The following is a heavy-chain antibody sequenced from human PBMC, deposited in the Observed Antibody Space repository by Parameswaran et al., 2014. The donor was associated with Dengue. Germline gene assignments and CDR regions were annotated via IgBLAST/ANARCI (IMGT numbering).Heavy chain of an antibody. CDR2: IRSKAYGGTT. V-gene: IGHV3-49*03. Sequence: GSLRLSCTASGFTFGDYAMSWFRQAPGKGLEWVGFIRSKAYGGTTEYAASVKGRFTISRDDSKSIAYLQMNSLKTEDTAVYYCTRYSLIGRRQADFWSGYYRPAPYGMDVWGQGTTVTVSS. D-gene: IGHD3-3*01. CDR3: TRYSLIGRRQADFWSGYYRPAPYGMDV. J-gene: IGHJ6*02. CDR1: GFTFGDYA.